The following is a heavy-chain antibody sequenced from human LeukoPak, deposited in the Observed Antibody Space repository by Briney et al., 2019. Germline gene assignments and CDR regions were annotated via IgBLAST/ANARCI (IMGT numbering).Heavy chain of an antibody. V-gene: IGHV3-7*01. CDR1: GFSLSSYW. CDR2: IKGDKSDT. Sequence: PGGSLRLSCEASGFSLSSYWMSWVRQAPGKGLEWVATIKGDKSDTYHVASVRGRFTLSRDNAKNSLYLQMNSLRVEDTAVYFCTRDPGDVWGKGTTVIVSS. CDR3: TRDPGDV. J-gene: IGHJ6*03.